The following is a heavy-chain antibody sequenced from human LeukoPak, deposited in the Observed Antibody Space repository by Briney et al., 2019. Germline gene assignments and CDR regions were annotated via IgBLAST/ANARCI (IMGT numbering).Heavy chain of an antibody. CDR1: GFTFSSYW. CDR2: IKSDGSTT. J-gene: IGHJ4*02. V-gene: IGHV3-74*01. CDR3: ARVVDTHFDY. Sequence: GGSLRHSCAASGFTFSSYWMHWVRQAPGKGLVWVSRIKSDGSTTTYADSVKGRFTISRDNAKNTLYLQMNSLRAEDTAVYYCARVVDTHFDYWGQGTLVTVSS. D-gene: IGHD5-18*01.